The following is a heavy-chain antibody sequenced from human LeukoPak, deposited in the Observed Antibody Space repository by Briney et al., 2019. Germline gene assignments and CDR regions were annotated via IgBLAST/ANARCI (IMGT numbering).Heavy chain of an antibody. Sequence: GGSLRLSCAASGFTFSTYWMHWVRQVPGKGLVWVSRISGDGTTTSYADSVKGRFTISRDDAKSTLYLQMNSLRAEDAAVYYCARVLYNWNDCLDYWGQETLVTVSS. V-gene: IGHV3-74*01. J-gene: IGHJ4*02. CDR3: ARVLYNWNDCLDY. CDR2: ISGDGTTT. CDR1: GFTFSTYW. D-gene: IGHD1-20*01.